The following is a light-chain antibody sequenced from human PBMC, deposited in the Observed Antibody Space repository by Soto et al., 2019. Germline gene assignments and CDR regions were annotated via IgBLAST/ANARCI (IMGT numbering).Light chain of an antibody. J-gene: IGKJ1*01. V-gene: IGKV1-5*01. Sequence: IQMAESPYSLSASVGDTVTITGRASQTISGWLAWYQQRPGKAPNLLIFDASTLESGVPSRFSGSGSGTTFTLTISSLQSDDFATYYCQQYNSYSRTFGQGTKVDIK. CDR1: QTISGW. CDR3: QQYNSYSRT. CDR2: DAS.